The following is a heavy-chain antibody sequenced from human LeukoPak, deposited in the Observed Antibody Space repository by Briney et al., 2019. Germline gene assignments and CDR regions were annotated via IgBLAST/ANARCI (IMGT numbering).Heavy chain of an antibody. D-gene: IGHD2-2*01. CDR3: ARVSVVVVPAAIYYYYMDV. CDR2: ISAYNGNT. CDR1: GYTFTSYG. V-gene: IGHV1-18*01. J-gene: IGHJ6*03. Sequence: GASVKVSCKASGYTFTSYGISWVRQAPGQGLEWMGWISAYNGNTNYAQKLQGRVTMTTDTSTSTAYMELRSLRSDDTAVYYCARVSVVVVPAAIYYYYMDVWGKGTTVTVSS.